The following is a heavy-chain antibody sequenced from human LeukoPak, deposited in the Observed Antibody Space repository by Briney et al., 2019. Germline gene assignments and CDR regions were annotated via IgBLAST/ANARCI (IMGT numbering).Heavy chain of an antibody. CDR3: ARSSRRAFDI. Sequence: GGSLRLSCAASGFTFSDYYMRLIRQAPGKGLEWVSYISSSGSTIYYADSVKGRFTISRDNAKNSLYLQMNSLRAEDTAVYYCARSSRRAFDIWSQGTMVTVSS. CDR2: ISSSGSTI. D-gene: IGHD6-6*01. CDR1: GFTFSDYY. V-gene: IGHV3-11*04. J-gene: IGHJ3*02.